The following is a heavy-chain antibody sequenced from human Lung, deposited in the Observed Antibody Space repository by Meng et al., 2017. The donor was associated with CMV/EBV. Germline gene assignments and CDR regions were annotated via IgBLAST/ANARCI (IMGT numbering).Heavy chain of an antibody. CDR3: ARDQGSCTSISCRGDAFDI. J-gene: IGHJ3*02. CDR2: IKEDGSEK. Sequence: ESXKISCAVSGNTFSSNWMSWVREAPGKGLEWVANIKEDGSEKYYVESVKGRFTISRDNAKKSLYLQMNSLRAEDTAVYYCARDQGSCTSISCRGDAFDIXRGGXMVTVSS. CDR1: GNTFSSNW. V-gene: IGHV3-7*01. D-gene: IGHD2-2*01.